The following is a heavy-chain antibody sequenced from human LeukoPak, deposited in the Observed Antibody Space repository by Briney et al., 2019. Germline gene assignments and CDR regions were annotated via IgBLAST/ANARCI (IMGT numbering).Heavy chain of an antibody. CDR3: ARQQVGATIPLDY. Sequence: GESLKIYCKGSGYSFTTYWIAWVRQMPGKGLEWMGIIYPGDSDARYSPSFQGQVTFSADKSISTAYLQWSSLKASDTAMYYCARQQVGATIPLDYWGQGTLVTVSS. J-gene: IGHJ4*02. CDR1: GYSFTTYW. D-gene: IGHD1-26*01. CDR2: IYPGDSDA. V-gene: IGHV5-51*01.